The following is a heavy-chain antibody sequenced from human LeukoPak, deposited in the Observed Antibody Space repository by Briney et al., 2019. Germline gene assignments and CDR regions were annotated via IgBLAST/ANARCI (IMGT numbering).Heavy chain of an antibody. Sequence: GGSLRLSCAASGFTFSSYSMNWVRQAPGKGLEWVSYISSSSSTIYYADSVKGRFTISRDNAKNSLYLQMNSLRAEDTAVYYCARNMVATERGREMYAFDIWGQGTMVTVSS. J-gene: IGHJ3*02. D-gene: IGHD5-12*01. CDR3: ARNMVATERGREMYAFDI. CDR2: ISSSSSTI. V-gene: IGHV3-48*04. CDR1: GFTFSSYS.